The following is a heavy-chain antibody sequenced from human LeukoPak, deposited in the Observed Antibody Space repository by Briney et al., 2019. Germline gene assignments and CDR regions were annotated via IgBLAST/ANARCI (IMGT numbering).Heavy chain of an antibody. D-gene: IGHD6-19*01. CDR2: IKSKTDGGTT. J-gene: IGHJ4*02. Sequence: GGSLRLPCAASGFTFSNAWMSWVRQAPGKGLEWVGRIKSKTDGGTTDYAAPVKGRFTISRDDSKNTLYLQMNSLKTEDTAVYYCTRGSASVADFDYWGQGTLVTVSS. V-gene: IGHV3-15*01. CDR3: TRGSASVADFDY. CDR1: GFTFSNAW.